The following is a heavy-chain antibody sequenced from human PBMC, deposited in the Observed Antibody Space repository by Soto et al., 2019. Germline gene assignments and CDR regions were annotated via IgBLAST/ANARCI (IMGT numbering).Heavy chain of an antibody. J-gene: IGHJ6*02. Sequence: PSETLSLTCAVSGDSISGSQWWSWVRLPPGTGLEWIGEISHTGTTNYNPSLKSRVTMSVDKPKNQFSLKLSSVTAADTAVYYCARGYSYGWAYYGMDVWGQGTTVTVSS. D-gene: IGHD5-18*01. CDR3: ARGYSYGWAYYGMDV. CDR2: ISHTGTT. V-gene: IGHV4-4*02. CDR1: GDSISGSQW.